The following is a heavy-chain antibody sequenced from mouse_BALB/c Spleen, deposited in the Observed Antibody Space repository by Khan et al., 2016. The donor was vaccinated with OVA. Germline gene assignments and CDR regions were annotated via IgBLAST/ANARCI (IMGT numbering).Heavy chain of an antibody. Sequence: EVQLLESGPGLVKPSQSLSLTCTVTGYSITSGYAWNWIRQFPGNKLEWMGYISYSGVTSYTPSLKSRISITRDTSKNQFFLQLNTVTTEDTATDYCRGGNYFGYYFDYWGQGTTLTVSS. J-gene: IGHJ2*01. CDR1: GYSITSGYA. CDR2: ISYSGVT. CDR3: RGGNYFGYYFDY. D-gene: IGHD1-1*01. V-gene: IGHV3-2*02.